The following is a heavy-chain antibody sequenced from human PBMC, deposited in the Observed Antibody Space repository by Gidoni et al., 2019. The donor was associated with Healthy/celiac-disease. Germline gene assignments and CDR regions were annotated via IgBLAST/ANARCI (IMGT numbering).Heavy chain of an antibody. D-gene: IGHD3-10*01. V-gene: IGHV3-30*04. CDR1: GFTFSSYA. CDR2: ISYDGSNK. Sequence: QVQLVESVGGVVQPGRSLRLSCAASGFTFSSYAMHWVRQAPGKGLEWVAVISYDGSNKYYADSVKGRFTISRDNSKNTLYLQMNSLRAEDTAVYYCARDRGESYFGYWGQGTLVTVSS. CDR3: ARDRGESYFGY. J-gene: IGHJ4*02.